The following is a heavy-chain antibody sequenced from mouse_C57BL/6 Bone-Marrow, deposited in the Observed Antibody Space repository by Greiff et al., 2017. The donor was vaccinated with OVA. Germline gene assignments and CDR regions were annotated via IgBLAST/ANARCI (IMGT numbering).Heavy chain of an antibody. Sequence: VQLQQSGPELVKPGASVKISCKASGYSFTGYYMNWVKQSPEKSLEWIGEINPSTGGTTYNQKFKAKATLTVDKSSSTAYMQLKSLTSEDSAVYYCASGPFYYGSSWGYFDYWGQGTTLTVSS. V-gene: IGHV1-42*01. CDR1: GYSFTGYY. CDR3: ASGPFYYGSSWGYFDY. CDR2: INPSTGGT. J-gene: IGHJ2*01. D-gene: IGHD1-1*01.